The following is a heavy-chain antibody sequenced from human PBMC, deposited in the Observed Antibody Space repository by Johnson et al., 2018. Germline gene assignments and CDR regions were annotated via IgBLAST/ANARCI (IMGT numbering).Heavy chain of an antibody. CDR2: ISYDGSKK. CDR1: GFTISSYG. Sequence: QVQLVESGGGVVQPGRSLRLSCAAPGFTISSYGMHWVRQAPGKGLEWVAVISYDGSKKYYADSVKGRFTISRDNSKNTLYLKMNSLTTEDTAVYSCANLPMTTLTTSLVDVWGQGTTVTVSS. V-gene: IGHV3-30*18. J-gene: IGHJ6*02. D-gene: IGHD4-11*01. CDR3: ANLPMTTLTTSLVDV.